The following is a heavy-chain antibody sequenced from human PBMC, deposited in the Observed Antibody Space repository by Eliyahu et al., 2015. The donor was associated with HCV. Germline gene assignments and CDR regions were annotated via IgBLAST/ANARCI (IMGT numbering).Heavy chain of an antibody. Sequence: QVQLQESGPGLVKPSETLSLTCTVSGGSISSYYWSWIRQPPGKGLEWIGYIYYSGSTNYNPSLKSRVTISVDTSKNQFSLKLSSVTAADTAVYYCARASFGVVPSPFDYWGQGTLVTVSS. CDR1: GGSISSYY. CDR2: IYYSGST. CDR3: ARASFGVVPSPFDY. V-gene: IGHV4-59*01. D-gene: IGHD3-3*01. J-gene: IGHJ4*02.